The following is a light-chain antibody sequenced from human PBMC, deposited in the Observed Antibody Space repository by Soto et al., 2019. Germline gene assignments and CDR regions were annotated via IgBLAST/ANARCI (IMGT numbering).Light chain of an antibody. J-gene: IGLJ1*01. V-gene: IGLV2-14*03. CDR2: DVS. CDR1: SSDVGGSNY. Sequence: QSALTQPASVSGSPGQSITISCTGTSSDVGGSNYVSWYQHHPGKAPKLMIYDVSSRPSGVSNRFSGSKSGNTASLTISGLQAEDEDDYYCSSYTSTSTLYVFGTGTKLTVL. CDR3: SSYTSTSTLYV.